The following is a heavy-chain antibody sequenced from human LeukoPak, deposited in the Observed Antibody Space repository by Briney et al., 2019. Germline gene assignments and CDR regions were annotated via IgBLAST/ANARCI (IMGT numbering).Heavy chain of an antibody. CDR1: GGSFSGYY. J-gene: IGHJ5*02. Sequence: SETLSPTCAVYGGSFSGYYWSWIRQPPGKGLEWIGEINHSGSTNYNPSLKSRVTISVDTSKNQFSLKLSSVTAADTAVYYCARDLGVQLWLRGWFDPWGQGTLVTVSS. V-gene: IGHV4-34*01. D-gene: IGHD5-18*01. CDR2: INHSGST. CDR3: ARDLGVQLWLRGWFDP.